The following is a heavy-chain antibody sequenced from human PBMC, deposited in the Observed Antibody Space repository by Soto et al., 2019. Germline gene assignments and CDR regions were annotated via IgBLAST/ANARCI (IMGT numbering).Heavy chain of an antibody. CDR3: ARERTSKGGLDI. CDR1: GFTFTIYA. J-gene: IGHJ6*02. V-gene: IGHV3-23*01. Sequence: LRLSCAASGFTFTIYAMSWVRQAPGKGLEWVSGISGSGGNTYYADSVKGRFTISRDNSKNTLYLQMNSLRAEDTAVYYCARERTSKGGLDIWGQGTTVTVSS. CDR2: ISGSGGNT.